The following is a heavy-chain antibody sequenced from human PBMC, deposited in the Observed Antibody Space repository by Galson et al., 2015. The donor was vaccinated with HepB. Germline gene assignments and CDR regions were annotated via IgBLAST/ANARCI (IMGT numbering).Heavy chain of an antibody. D-gene: IGHD3-10*01. J-gene: IGHJ3*02. CDR2: INPKSGVT. CDR3: ARTSRRYFYGSGTYYNDDFFDI. V-gene: IGHV1-2*02. Sequence: SVKVSCKASGYTFSDYYMHWVRQAPGQGLEWMGWINPKSGVTTYAQKFQGRVSMTRDASISAVYMELTRLRSDETAVYYCARTSRRYFYGSGTYYNDDFFDIWGQGTMVTVSS. CDR1: GYTFSDYY.